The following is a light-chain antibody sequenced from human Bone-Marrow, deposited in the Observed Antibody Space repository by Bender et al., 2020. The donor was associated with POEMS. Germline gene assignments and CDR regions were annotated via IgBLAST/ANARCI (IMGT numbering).Light chain of an antibody. Sequence: QSALTQPASVSGSPGQSITISCTETSSDVGTYNLVSWYQQHPGKAPKLVIYEVNKRPSGVPDRFSGSKSGNTASLTISGLQAEDEADYYCCSYSSTSTLVFGGGTKLTVL. CDR2: EVN. J-gene: IGLJ3*02. CDR3: CSYSSTSTLV. CDR1: SSDVGTYNL. V-gene: IGLV2-23*02.